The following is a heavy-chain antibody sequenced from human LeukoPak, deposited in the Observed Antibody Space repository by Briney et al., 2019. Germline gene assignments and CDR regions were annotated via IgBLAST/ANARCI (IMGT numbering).Heavy chain of an antibody. CDR3: ARGGGTYGGWFDP. Sequence: ASVKVSCKASGYTFTNYAITWMRQAPGQGLEWMGWISAYNGDTNSAQRLQGRVTMTTDTSTSTVYMELRSLTSDDTAVYYCARGGGTYGGWFDPWGQGTLVTVSS. D-gene: IGHD1-26*01. J-gene: IGHJ5*02. CDR1: GYTFTNYA. V-gene: IGHV1-18*01. CDR2: ISAYNGDT.